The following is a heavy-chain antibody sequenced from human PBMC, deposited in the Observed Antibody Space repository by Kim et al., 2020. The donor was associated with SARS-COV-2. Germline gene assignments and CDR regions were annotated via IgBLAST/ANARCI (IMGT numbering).Heavy chain of an antibody. D-gene: IGHD3-10*01. J-gene: IGHJ4*02. V-gene: IGHV3-30-3*01. CDR3: ARDLSRFRGVIKYYFDY. CDR1: GFTFSSYA. CDR2: ISYDGSNK. Sequence: GGSLRLSCAASGFTFSSYAMHWVRQAPGKGLEWVAVISYDGSNKYYADSVKGRFTISRDNSKNTLYLQMNSLRAEDTAVYYCARDLSRFRGVIKYYFDYWGQGTLVTVSS.